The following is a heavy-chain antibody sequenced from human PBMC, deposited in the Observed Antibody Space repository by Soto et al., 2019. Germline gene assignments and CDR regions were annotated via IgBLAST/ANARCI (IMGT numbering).Heavy chain of an antibody. D-gene: IGHD2-2*01. Sequence: GSSVKLCCKASGYTFTSYYMHWVRQAPGQGLEWMGIINPSGGSTSYAQRFQGRVTMTRDTSTSTVYMELSSLRSEDTAVYYCARSRPSRFLPHFSIRGQRSMVTVSS. V-gene: IGHV1-46*01. J-gene: IGHJ3*02. CDR3: ARSRPSRFLPHFSI. CDR2: INPSGGST. CDR1: GYTFTSYY.